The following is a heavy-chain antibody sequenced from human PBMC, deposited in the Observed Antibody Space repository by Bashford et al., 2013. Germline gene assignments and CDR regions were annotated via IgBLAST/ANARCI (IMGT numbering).Heavy chain of an antibody. CDR1: GGSINSGGYY. CDR3: ARLGVVIPSRYYYYYGMDV. J-gene: IGHJ6*02. D-gene: IGHD3-3*01. CDR2: IYYSGST. Sequence: SETLSLTCTVSGGSINSGGYYWSWIRQHPGKGLEWIGYIYYSGSTYYNPSLKSRVTISVDTSKNQFSLKLSSVTAADTAVYYCARLGVVIPSRYYYYYGMDVWGQGTTVTVSS. V-gene: IGHV4-31*03.